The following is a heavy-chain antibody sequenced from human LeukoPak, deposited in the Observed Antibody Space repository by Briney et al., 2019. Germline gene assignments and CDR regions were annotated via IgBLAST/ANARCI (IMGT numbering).Heavy chain of an antibody. Sequence: PGGSLRLSCVASGFTFANYWMNWVRQAPGKGPECVANIKQDGSEEYYADSVKGRFTVSRDNGENSLNLQMNSLRAEDTAVYYCARWAGVTDYWGQGTLVTVSS. D-gene: IGHD5-18*01. J-gene: IGHJ4*02. V-gene: IGHV3-7*01. CDR3: ARWAGVTDY. CDR1: GFTFANYW. CDR2: IKQDGSEE.